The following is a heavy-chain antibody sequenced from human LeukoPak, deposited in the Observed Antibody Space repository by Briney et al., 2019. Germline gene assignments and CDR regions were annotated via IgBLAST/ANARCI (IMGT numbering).Heavy chain of an antibody. V-gene: IGHV5-51*01. D-gene: IGHD2-8*01. Sequence: GESLKISCKGSGYSFTSYWIGWVRQMPGKGLEWMGIIYPGDSDTRYSPSFQGQVTISADKSISTVYLQWSSLKASDTAMYYCARQPGVYYYGMDVWGQGTTVTVSS. CDR2: IYPGDSDT. CDR3: ARQPGVYYYGMDV. J-gene: IGHJ6*02. CDR1: GYSFTSYW.